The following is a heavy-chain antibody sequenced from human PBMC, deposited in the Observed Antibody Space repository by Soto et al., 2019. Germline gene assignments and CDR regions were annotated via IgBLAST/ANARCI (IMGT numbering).Heavy chain of an antibody. D-gene: IGHD6-13*01. CDR3: ARDPVPTYSSSW. J-gene: IGHJ4*02. CDR2: IYSGGST. CDR1: GFTVSSTY. Sequence: GGSLRLSCAASGFTVSSTYMSWARQAPGKGLEWVSVIYSGGSTYYADSVKGRFTISRDNSKNTLYLQMNSLRAEDTAVYYCARDPVPTYSSSWWGQGTLVTVSS. V-gene: IGHV3-66*01.